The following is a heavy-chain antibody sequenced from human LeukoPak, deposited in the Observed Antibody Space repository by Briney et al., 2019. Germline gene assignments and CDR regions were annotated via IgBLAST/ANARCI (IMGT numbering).Heavy chain of an antibody. Sequence: GGSLRLSCATSGFTFDGYTMHWVRQAPGKGLQWVSLISWDGGSTYYADSVKGRFTISRDNSKNSLYLQMNSLRTEDTALYYCPKPPGPPYYYDRDAAPHFDHWGQGTLVTVCS. CDR2: ISWDGGST. CDR1: GFTFDGYT. J-gene: IGHJ4*02. CDR3: PKPPGPPYYYDRDAAPHFDH. V-gene: IGHV3-43*01. D-gene: IGHD3-22*01.